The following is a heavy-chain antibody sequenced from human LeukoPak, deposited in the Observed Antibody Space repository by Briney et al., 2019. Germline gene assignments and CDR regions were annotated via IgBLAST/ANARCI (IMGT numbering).Heavy chain of an antibody. J-gene: IGHJ4*02. CDR3: ARDPNPYVEMATTADY. CDR2: ISYDGSNK. Sequence: GGSLRLSCAASGFTFSSYAMHWVRQAPGKGLEWVAVISYDGSNKYYADSVKGRFTISRDNSKNTLYLQMNSLRAEDTAVYYCARDPNPYVEMATTADYWGQGTLVTVSS. D-gene: IGHD5-24*01. CDR1: GFTFSSYA. V-gene: IGHV3-30-3*01.